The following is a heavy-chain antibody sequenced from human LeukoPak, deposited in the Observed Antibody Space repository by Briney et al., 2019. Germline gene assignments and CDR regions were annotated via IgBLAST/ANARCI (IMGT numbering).Heavy chain of an antibody. CDR1: GFTFSNAW. D-gene: IGHD2-15*01. Sequence: GGSLRLSCAASGFTFSNAWMSWVRQAPGKGLEWVSYISSSGSTIYYADSVKGRFTISRDNAKNSLYLQMNSLRAEDTAVYYCATRRSTVVAPDAFDIWGQGTMVTVSS. CDR3: ATRRSTVVAPDAFDI. V-gene: IGHV3-11*04. J-gene: IGHJ3*02. CDR2: ISSSGSTI.